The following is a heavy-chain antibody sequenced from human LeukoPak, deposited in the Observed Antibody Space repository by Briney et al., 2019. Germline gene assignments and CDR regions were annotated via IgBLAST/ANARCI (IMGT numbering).Heavy chain of an antibody. CDR3: ARGSTGSCYSSDDY. V-gene: IGHV3-13*01. Sequence: GGSLILSCAASGFTFSSYDMHWVRQATGKGLDWVSAIASSGNTYYADSVRGRFTISRENAKNSLYLQMTGLRAGDTAVYYCARGSTGSCYSSDDYWGQGTLVTVSS. J-gene: IGHJ4*02. D-gene: IGHD2-15*01. CDR2: IASSGNT. CDR1: GFTFSSYD.